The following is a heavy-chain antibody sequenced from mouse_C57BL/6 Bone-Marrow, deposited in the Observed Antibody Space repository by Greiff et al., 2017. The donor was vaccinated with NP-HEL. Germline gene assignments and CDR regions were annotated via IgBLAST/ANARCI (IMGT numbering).Heavy chain of an antibody. V-gene: IGHV1-81*01. CDR1: GYTFTSYG. CDR2: IYPRSGNT. D-gene: IGHD1-1*01. Sequence: QVQLKESGAELARPGASVKLSCKASGYTFTSYGISWVKQRTGQGLEWIGEIYPRSGNTYYNEKFKGKATLTADKSSSTAYRELRSLTSEDSAVYFCARRGLRRYWFAYWGQGTLVTVSA. J-gene: IGHJ3*01. CDR3: ARRGLRRYWFAY.